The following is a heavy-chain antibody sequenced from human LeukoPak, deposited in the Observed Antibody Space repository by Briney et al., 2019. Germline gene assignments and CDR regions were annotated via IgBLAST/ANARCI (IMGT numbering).Heavy chain of an antibody. CDR2: IYYSGST. V-gene: IGHV4-59*05. CDR3: ARRGYSYGFDY. J-gene: IGHJ4*02. Sequence: SETQSLTCTVSGGSISSYYWSWIRQPPGKGLEWIGSIYYSGSTYYNPSLKSRVTISVDTSKNQFSLKLSSVTAADTAVYYCARRGYSYGFDYWGQGTLVTVSS. D-gene: IGHD5-18*01. CDR1: GGSISSYY.